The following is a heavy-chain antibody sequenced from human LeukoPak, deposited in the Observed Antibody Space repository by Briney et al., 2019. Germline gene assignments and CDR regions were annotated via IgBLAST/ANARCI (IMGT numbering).Heavy chain of an antibody. Sequence: SETLSLTCTASGGFISSYYWSWIRQPPGKGLEWIGYIYYSGSTNYNPSLKSRVTISVDTSKNQFSLKLSSVTAADTAVYYCARQGAPRGYYGMDVWGQGTTVTVSS. V-gene: IGHV4-59*08. CDR1: GGFISSYY. CDR2: IYYSGST. J-gene: IGHJ6*02. CDR3: ARQGAPRGYYGMDV. D-gene: IGHD1-26*01.